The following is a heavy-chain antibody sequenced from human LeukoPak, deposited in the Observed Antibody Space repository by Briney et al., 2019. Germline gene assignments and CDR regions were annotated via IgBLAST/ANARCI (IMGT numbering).Heavy chain of an antibody. CDR2: IYYSGST. J-gene: IGHJ3*02. Sequence: SETLSLTCTVSGGSISSYYWSWIRQPPGKGLEWIGYIYYSGSTNYNPSLKSRGTMSVDTSKNQFSLKLSSVTAADTAVYYCARQRDFPGHGFDIWGQGTMVTVSS. CDR1: GGSISSYY. CDR3: ARQRDFPGHGFDI. V-gene: IGHV4-59*08. D-gene: IGHD3/OR15-3a*01.